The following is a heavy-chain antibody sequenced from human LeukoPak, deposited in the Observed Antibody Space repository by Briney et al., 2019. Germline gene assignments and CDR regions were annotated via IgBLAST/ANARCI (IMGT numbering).Heavy chain of an antibody. CDR1: GGSISSSSYY. CDR2: IYYSGST. J-gene: IGHJ4*02. CDR3: ARDSGSYLVDY. D-gene: IGHD1-26*01. V-gene: IGHV4-39*02. Sequence: PSETLSLTCTVSGGSISSSSYYWGWIRQPPGKGLEWIGSIYYSGSTYYNPSLKSRVTISVDTSKNQFSLKLSSVTAADTAVYYCARDSGSYLVDYWGQGTLVTVSS.